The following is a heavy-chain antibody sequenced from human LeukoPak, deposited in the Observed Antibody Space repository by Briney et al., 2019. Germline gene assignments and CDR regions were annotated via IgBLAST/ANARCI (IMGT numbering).Heavy chain of an antibody. Sequence: GGSLRLSCAASGFTFSSYSMNWVRQAPGKGLEWVSPISSSSSYIYYADSVKGRFTISRDNAENSLYLQMNSLRVEDTAVYYCARAPTVLVGYCSSSSCQADYWGQGTLVTVSS. V-gene: IGHV3-21*01. J-gene: IGHJ4*02. CDR3: ARAPTVLVGYCSSSSCQADY. CDR2: ISSSSSYI. CDR1: GFTFSSYS. D-gene: IGHD2-2*01.